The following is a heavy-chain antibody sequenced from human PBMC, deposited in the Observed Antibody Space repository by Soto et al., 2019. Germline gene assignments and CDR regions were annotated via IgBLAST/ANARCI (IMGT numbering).Heavy chain of an antibody. CDR2: IIPIFGTA. V-gene: IGHV1-69*13. Sequence: SVKVSCKSSGGTFSSYAISCVRQAPGQGLEWMGGIIPIFGTANYAQKFQGRVTITADESTSTAYMELSSLRSEDTAVYYCARSMRNYYYYYGMDVWGQGTTVTVSS. CDR3: ARSMRNYYYYYGMDV. CDR1: GGTFSSYA. J-gene: IGHJ6*02.